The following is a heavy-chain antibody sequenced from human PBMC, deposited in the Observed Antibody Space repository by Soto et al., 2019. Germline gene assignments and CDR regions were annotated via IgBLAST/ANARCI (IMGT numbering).Heavy chain of an antibody. CDR3: ARDWGAPGRGSALGYYYHFGMDV. CDR1: GFTFSTYW. CDR2: IKEDGSEA. Sequence: EVQLVESGGGLVQPGGSLRLSCAASGFTFSTYWMNWVRQAPGKGLEWVANIKEDGSEAYYVDSVKGRFTISRDNAKNSLYLDMNSLRGEDQAVYYCARDWGAPGRGSALGYYYHFGMDVWGQGTTVTVPS. D-gene: IGHD3-16*01. J-gene: IGHJ6*02. V-gene: IGHV3-7*05.